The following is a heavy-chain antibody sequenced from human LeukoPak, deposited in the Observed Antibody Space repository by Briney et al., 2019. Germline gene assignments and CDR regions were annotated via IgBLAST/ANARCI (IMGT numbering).Heavy chain of an antibody. V-gene: IGHV3-9*01. CDR2: ISWNSGNI. Sequence: PGGSLRPSCAASGFIFDDYAMHWVRQAPGKGLEWVSGISWNSGNIGYADSVKGRFTISRDNAKNSLYLQMNSLRAEDTALYYCAKDIGSTTVTSFDYWGQGALVTVSS. CDR3: AKDIGSTTVTSFDY. J-gene: IGHJ4*02. D-gene: IGHD4-17*01. CDR1: GFIFDDYA.